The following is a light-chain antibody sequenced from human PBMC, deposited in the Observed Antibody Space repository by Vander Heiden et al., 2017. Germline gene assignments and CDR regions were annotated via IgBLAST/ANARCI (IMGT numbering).Light chain of an antibody. Sequence: QSALTQPASVSGSPGPSLTISCTGTNSDVGGYNSVAWYQQQPGKAPKLMIYDVTNRPLGISNRFSGSKSGNTASLTISGLQAEDEADYYCSSFRSGSTLVVFGGGTMLTVL. J-gene: IGLJ2*01. V-gene: IGLV2-14*03. CDR2: DVT. CDR3: SSFRSGSTLVV. CDR1: NSDVGGYNS.